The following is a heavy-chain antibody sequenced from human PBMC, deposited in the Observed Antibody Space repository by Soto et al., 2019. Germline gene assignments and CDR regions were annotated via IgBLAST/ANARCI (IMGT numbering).Heavy chain of an antibody. CDR2: ISAYNGNK. D-gene: IGHD6-6*01. CDR3: ARTGGGMAARPLEY. CDR1: GYMFTTYG. V-gene: IGHV1-18*04. J-gene: IGHJ4*02. Sequence: QVQLVQSGGEVKKPGASVEVSCRTSGYMFTTYGMSWVRQAPGQGLEWMAWISAYNGNKKYAQKFQGRVTMTTDTSTSTCSMELRNLTSDDTGTYFCARTGGGMAARPLEYWGQGTLVTVSS.